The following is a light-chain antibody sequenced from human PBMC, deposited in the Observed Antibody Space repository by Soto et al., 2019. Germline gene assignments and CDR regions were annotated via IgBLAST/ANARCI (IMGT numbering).Light chain of an antibody. CDR3: SSYTSSSGGL. V-gene: IGLV2-14*01. J-gene: IGLJ1*01. CDR2: DVS. CDR1: SSDVGGYNY. Sequence: QSALTQPASVSGSPGQSITISCTGTSSDVGGYNYVSWYQQHPGKAPKLMIYDVSNRPSGVSNRFSGSKSGNTASLTISGLQAEDEADYCCSSYTSSSGGLFGTGTKLTVL.